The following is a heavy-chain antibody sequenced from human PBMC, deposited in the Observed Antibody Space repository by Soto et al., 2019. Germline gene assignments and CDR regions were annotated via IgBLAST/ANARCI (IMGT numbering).Heavy chain of an antibody. CDR2: ISGGGSA. J-gene: IGHJ4*02. V-gene: IGHV3-23*01. D-gene: IGHD5-12*01. CDR1: GFTFSKYA. Sequence: GGSLRLSCAASGFTFSKYAMSWIRQAPGKGLEWVSAISGGGSAYYADSVKGRFTVSRDNSENALFLQMNSLRAEDTAVYYCAIILPGHSGYGILYWGQTLLVSVSS. CDR3: AIILPGHSGYGILY.